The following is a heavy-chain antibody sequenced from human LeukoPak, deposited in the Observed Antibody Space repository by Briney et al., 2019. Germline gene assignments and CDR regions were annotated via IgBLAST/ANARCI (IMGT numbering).Heavy chain of an antibody. CDR2: IKQDGSEK. CDR1: GFTFSHYW. D-gene: IGHD5-18*01. J-gene: IGHJ4*02. CDR3: ATHRGYSYGTAEDFDY. V-gene: IGHV3-7*01. Sequence: GGSLRLSCAASGFTFSHYWMSWVRQAPGKGLEWVANIKQDGSEKYYVDSVKGRFTISRDNAKNSLYLQMNSLRAEVTALYYCATHRGYSYGTAEDFDYWGQGTLVTVSS.